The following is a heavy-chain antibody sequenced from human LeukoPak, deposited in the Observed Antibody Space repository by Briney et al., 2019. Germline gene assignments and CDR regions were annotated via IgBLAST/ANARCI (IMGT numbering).Heavy chain of an antibody. D-gene: IGHD5-12*01. CDR2: ISNSGGRT. CDR3: AKSYNGYESKPDY. V-gene: IGHV3-23*01. J-gene: IGHJ4*02. CDR1: GFTFSSYA. Sequence: GGSLRLSCAASGFTFSSYAMHWVRQAPGKGLEWVSSISNSGGRTFYTDSVKGRFTISRDNSKITLYLQMNSLRAEDTAVYYCAKSYNGYESKPDYWGQGTLVTVSS.